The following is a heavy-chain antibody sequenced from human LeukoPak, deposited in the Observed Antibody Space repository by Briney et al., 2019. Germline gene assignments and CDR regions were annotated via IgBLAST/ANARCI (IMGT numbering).Heavy chain of an antibody. CDR3: ARVGLYDFWSAYGMDV. CDR1: GGSISGPY. V-gene: IGHV3-7*01. J-gene: IGHJ6*02. D-gene: IGHD3-3*01. CDR2: IKQDGSEK. Sequence: ETLSLTCTVSGGSISGPYWSWVRQAPGKGREWVANIKQDGSEKYYVDSVKGRFTISRDNAKNSLYLQMNSLRAEDTAVYYCARVGLYDFWSAYGMDVWGQGTTVTVSS.